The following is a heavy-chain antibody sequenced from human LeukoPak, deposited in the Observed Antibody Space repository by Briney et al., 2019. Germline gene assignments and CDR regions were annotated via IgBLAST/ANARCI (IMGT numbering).Heavy chain of an antibody. CDR1: GYTLTKLS. V-gene: IGHV1-24*01. CDR3: ASFYGSGSYSYYGMDV. D-gene: IGHD3-10*01. Sequence: ASVKVSCKVSGYTLTKLSMHWVRQAPGKGLEWMGGFDREDGETIYAQKFQGRVTMTEDTSTDTAYMELSSLRSEDTAVYYCASFYGSGSYSYYGMDVWGKGTTVTVSS. J-gene: IGHJ6*04. CDR2: FDREDGET.